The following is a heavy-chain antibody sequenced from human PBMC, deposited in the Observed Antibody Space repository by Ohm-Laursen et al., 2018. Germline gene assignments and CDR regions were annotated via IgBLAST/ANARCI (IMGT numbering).Heavy chain of an antibody. D-gene: IGHD2-8*02. Sequence: RLSCAASGFTFSSYGMHWVRQAPGKGLEWVAVIYYDGSNKYYADSVKGRFTISRDNSRKTLYLQMNSLRVEDTAVYYCAKDLARTDFYYAMDVWGQGTTVTVSS. V-gene: IGHV3-30*18. J-gene: IGHJ6*02. CDR2: IYYDGSNK. CDR1: GFTFSSYG. CDR3: AKDLARTDFYYAMDV.